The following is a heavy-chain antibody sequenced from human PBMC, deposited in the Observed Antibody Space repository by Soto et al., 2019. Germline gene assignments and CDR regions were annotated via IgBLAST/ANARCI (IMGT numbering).Heavy chain of an antibody. D-gene: IGHD3-3*01. CDR2: ISYDGVNK. J-gene: IGHJ4*02. CDR1: GFTFSTYG. CDR3: AKDRGFGEWLPRQIDH. V-gene: IGHV3-30*18. Sequence: QEQLVESGGGVVQPGRSLRLSCEASGFTFSTYGIHWVRQTPGKGLDWVAAISYDGVNKYYAGSVKGRFTVSRDNSKNTVYLQLTSLTFEDTAIYYCAKDRGFGEWLPRQIDHWGQGNLVTVS.